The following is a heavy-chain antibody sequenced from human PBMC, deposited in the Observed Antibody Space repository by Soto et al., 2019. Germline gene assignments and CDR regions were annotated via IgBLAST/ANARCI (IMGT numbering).Heavy chain of an antibody. J-gene: IGHJ5*02. CDR3: ARGRTGLFCSRNKCPGNLFDP. Sequence: SETLSLTCAVSGGFIGSGDSSWSWIRQPPGRGLEWIGHIYHGGTTFYNPSLKSRVAISEDRSKNQFSLNLSSVTAADTAVYYCARGRTGLFCSRNKCPGNLFDPWGQGTLVTVSS. V-gene: IGHV4-30-2*01. D-gene: IGHD2-2*01. CDR2: IYHGGTT. CDR1: GGFIGSGDSS.